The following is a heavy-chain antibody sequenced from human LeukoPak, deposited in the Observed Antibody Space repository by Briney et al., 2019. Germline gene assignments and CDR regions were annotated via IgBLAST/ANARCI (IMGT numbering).Heavy chain of an antibody. Sequence: SVKVSCKASGGTFSSYAISWVRQAPGQGLEWMGGIIPIFGTANYAQKFQGRVTITADESTSTAYMELSSLRSEDTAVYYCARALYYDILTGYYMDGMDVWGQGTTVTVSS. CDR1: GGTFSSYA. CDR2: IIPIFGTA. J-gene: IGHJ6*02. V-gene: IGHV1-69*01. CDR3: ARALYYDILTGYYMDGMDV. D-gene: IGHD3-9*01.